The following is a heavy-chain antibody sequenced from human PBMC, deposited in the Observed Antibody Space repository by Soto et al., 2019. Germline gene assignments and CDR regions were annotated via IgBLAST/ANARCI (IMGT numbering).Heavy chain of an antibody. CDR3: AREGYYYDSSGFT. D-gene: IGHD3-22*01. J-gene: IGHJ5*02. V-gene: IGHV3-48*03. CDR1: GFTFSSYE. CDR2: ISSSGSTI. Sequence: LRLSCAASGFTFSSYEMNGVRQAPGKGLEWVSYISSSGSTIYYADSVKGRFTISRDNAKNSLYLQVNSLRAEDTAVYYCAREGYYYDSSGFTWGQGTLVTVSS.